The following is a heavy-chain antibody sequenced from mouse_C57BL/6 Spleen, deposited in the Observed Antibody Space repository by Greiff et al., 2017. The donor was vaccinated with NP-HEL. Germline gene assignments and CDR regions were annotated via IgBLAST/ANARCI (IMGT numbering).Heavy chain of an antibody. Sequence: DVQLVESGGGLVQPGGSLSLSCAASGFTFTDYYMSWVRQPPGKALEWLGFIRNKANGYTTEYSASVKGRFTIARDNSQSILYLKMNALRAEDSATYYCARTPAYYYGSIYAMDYWGQGTSVTVST. J-gene: IGHJ4*01. CDR1: GFTFTDYY. D-gene: IGHD1-1*01. CDR3: ARTPAYYYGSIYAMDY. V-gene: IGHV7-3*01. CDR2: IRNKANGYTT.